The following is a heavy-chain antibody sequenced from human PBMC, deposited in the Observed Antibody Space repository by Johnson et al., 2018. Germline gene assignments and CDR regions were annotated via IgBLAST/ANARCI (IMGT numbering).Heavy chain of an antibody. CDR1: GGTFSSYT. Sequence: QVQLVQSGAEVKKPGSSVKVSCKASGGTFSSYTISWVRQAPGQGLEWMGRIIPILGIANYAQKFQGRVTITADKSTSTAYMELSSLRSEDTAVYYCARQGSCYSCTHDAFDIWGQGTMVTVSS. CDR3: ARQGSCYSCTHDAFDI. D-gene: IGHD2-15*01. CDR2: IIPILGIA. V-gene: IGHV1-69*02. J-gene: IGHJ3*02.